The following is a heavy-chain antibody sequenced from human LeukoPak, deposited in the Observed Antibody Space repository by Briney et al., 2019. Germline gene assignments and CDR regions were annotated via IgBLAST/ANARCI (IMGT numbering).Heavy chain of an antibody. CDR2: INQDGSEE. V-gene: IGHV3-7*01. D-gene: IGHD1-26*01. Sequence: GGSLRLSCAASGFTFRTYLMSWIRQAPGNEPEWVADINQDGSEEYYLQSVQGRFTVSRDNAQNAVFLQMTYLRADDTAVYYCARWKMELERNAFDFWDQGTVVTVSS. CDR3: ARWKMELERNAFDF. J-gene: IGHJ3*01. CDR1: GFTFRTYL.